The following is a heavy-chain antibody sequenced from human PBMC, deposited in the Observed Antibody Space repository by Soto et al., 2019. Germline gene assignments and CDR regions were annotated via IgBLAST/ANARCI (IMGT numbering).Heavy chain of an antibody. J-gene: IGHJ4*02. CDR3: ARGRIPRVVPLDY. CDR1: GGSISSYY. V-gene: IGHV4-59*01. CDR2: IYYSGST. Sequence: PSETLSLTCTVSGGSISSYYWSWIRQPPGKGLEWIGYIYYSGSTNYNPSLKSRVTISVDTSKNQFSLKLSSVTAADTAVYYCARGRIPRVVPLDYWGQGTLVTVSS. D-gene: IGHD3-22*01.